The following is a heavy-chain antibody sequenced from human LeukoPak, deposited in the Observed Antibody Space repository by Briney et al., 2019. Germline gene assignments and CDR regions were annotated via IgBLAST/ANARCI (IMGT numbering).Heavy chain of an antibody. V-gene: IGHV3-74*01. CDR2: VNSDGSTT. CDR1: GFPFSNYW. J-gene: IGHJ4*02. Sequence: GGSLRLSCAASGFPFSNYWMHWVRQAPGEGLVLVSRVNSDGSTTNYADSVKGRFTISRDNAENTPYMRMNSLRPEDTAVYYCARGYYSSSRFDSWGQGTLVTVSS. D-gene: IGHD6-13*01. CDR3: ARGYYSSSRFDS.